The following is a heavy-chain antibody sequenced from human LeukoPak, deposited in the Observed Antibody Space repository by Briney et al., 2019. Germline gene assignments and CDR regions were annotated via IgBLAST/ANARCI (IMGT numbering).Heavy chain of an antibody. Sequence: ASVEVSCKASGYTFTGYYMHWLRQAPGQGLEWMGWIYPNSGGTNYAQRFQGRVTMTRDTSISTAYMELSRLRSDDTAVYYCASPLIALAGAPAFDYWGQGTLVTVSS. CDR3: ASPLIALAGAPAFDY. D-gene: IGHD6-19*01. V-gene: IGHV1-2*02. CDR2: IYPNSGGT. CDR1: GYTFTGYY. J-gene: IGHJ4*02.